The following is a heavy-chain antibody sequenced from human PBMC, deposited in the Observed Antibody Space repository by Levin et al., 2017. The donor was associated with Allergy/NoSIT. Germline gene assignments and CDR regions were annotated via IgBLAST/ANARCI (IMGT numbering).Heavy chain of an antibody. CDR3: ARDRTCSGGSCYGS. D-gene: IGHD2-15*01. V-gene: IGHV3-66*01. CDR2: IYSAGTT. Sequence: PGESLKISCAASGFTVSNNYMRWVRQAPGKGLEWVSLIYSAGTTYYADSVKGRFTISRDNSKNTLYLQMNSLRAEDTAVYYCARDRTCSGGSCYGSWGQGTLVTVSS. J-gene: IGHJ5*02. CDR1: GFTVSNNY.